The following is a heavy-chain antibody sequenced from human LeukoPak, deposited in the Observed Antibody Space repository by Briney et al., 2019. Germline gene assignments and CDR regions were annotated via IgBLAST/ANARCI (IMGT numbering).Heavy chain of an antibody. D-gene: IGHD2-2*01. CDR1: TGSLNSYY. CDR2: IYTSGTA. V-gene: IGHV4-4*07. Sequence: PQTMSPTSPVSTGSLNSYYCSWIRQPAGDGMEWNGRIYTSGTANYNPSLKSRVTMSVETSKNQFSLKLTSVTAADTAGYYCARGVPAADAFDIWGQGTMVTVGS. J-gene: IGHJ3*02. CDR3: ARGVPAADAFDI.